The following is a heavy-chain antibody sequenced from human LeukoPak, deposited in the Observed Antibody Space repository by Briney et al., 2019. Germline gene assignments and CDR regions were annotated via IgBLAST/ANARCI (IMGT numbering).Heavy chain of an antibody. V-gene: IGHV3-74*01. Sequence: GGSLRLSCAASGFTLSSSWMHWVRQAPGKGLVWVSRINSGGSSVTYADSVKGRFTISRDNAKNMLYLHMNSLRAEDTAIYYCTNGLNKTGNWGQGTLVTVSS. J-gene: IGHJ1*01. CDR1: GFTLSSSW. CDR3: TNGLNKTGN. CDR2: INSGGSSV. D-gene: IGHD1-14*01.